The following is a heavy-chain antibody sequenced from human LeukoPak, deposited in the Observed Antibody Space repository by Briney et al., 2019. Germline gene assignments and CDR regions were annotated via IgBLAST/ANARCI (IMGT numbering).Heavy chain of an antibody. CDR3: ARVARQWLVEYYFDY. CDR2: IHTSGST. D-gene: IGHD6-19*01. CDR1: GGSISSYY. Sequence: PSETLSLTCTVSGGSISSYYWSWIRQPAGKGLEWIGRIHTSGSTNYNPSLKSRLTMSVDTSKNQFSLKLSSVAAADTALYYCARVARQWLVEYYFDYWGQGTLVTVSS. V-gene: IGHV4-4*07. J-gene: IGHJ4*02.